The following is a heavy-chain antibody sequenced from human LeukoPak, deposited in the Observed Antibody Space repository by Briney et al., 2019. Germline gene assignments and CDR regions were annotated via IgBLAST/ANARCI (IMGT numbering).Heavy chain of an antibody. CDR3: ASAGLTYGSGSYFVY. J-gene: IGHJ4*02. D-gene: IGHD3-10*01. Sequence: GGSLRLSCAASGFTFDDYAMHWVRQAPGKGREWVSGISWNSGSIGYADSVKGRFTISRDNAKNSLYLQMNSLRAEDTALYYCASAGLTYGSGSYFVYWGQGTLVTVSS. CDR2: ISWNSGSI. V-gene: IGHV3-9*01. CDR1: GFTFDDYA.